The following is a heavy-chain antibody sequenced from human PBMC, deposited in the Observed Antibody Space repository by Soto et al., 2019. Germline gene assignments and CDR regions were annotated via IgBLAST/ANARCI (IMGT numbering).Heavy chain of an antibody. CDR2: IYYSGST. Sequence: QVQLQESGPGLVKPSETLSLTCTVSGGSISSYYWSWIRQPPGKGLEWIGYIYYSGSTNYNPSLKSRVTISVDTSKHQSSLKLSSVTAADTAVYYCAREGLTGTIGLYYYYGMDVWGQGTTVTVSS. J-gene: IGHJ6*02. CDR3: AREGLTGTIGLYYYYGMDV. V-gene: IGHV4-59*01. CDR1: GGSISSYY. D-gene: IGHD1-7*01.